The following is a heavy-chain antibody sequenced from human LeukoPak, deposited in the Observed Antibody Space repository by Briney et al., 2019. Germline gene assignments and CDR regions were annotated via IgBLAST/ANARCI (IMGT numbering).Heavy chain of an antibody. V-gene: IGHV1-18*01. J-gene: IGHJ4*02. Sequence: ASVKVSCKGSVYTFTSYGISWVRQAPGQGLEWMGWISPYNANTRYAQKVQGRASMTTDTSTNTAYMELRSVRSDETAVYYCARGTTYYYDSSGYYANHPLDYWGQGTLVTVSS. CDR3: ARGTTYYYDSSGYYANHPLDY. CDR1: VYTFTSYG. D-gene: IGHD3-22*01. CDR2: ISPYNANT.